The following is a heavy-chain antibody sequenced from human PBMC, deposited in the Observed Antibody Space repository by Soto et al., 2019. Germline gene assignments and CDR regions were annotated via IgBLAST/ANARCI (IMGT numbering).Heavy chain of an antibody. D-gene: IGHD3-3*01. CDR1: GYTFTSYD. CDR3: ASGYDFWSGYYTGAYYYYYGMDV. Sequence: QVQLVQSGAEVKKPGASVKVSCKASGYTFTSYDINWVRQATGQGLEWMGWMNPNSGNTGYAQKFQGRVTMTRNTSISTADMELSSLRSEDTAVYYCASGYDFWSGYYTGAYYYYYGMDVWGQGTTVTVSS. J-gene: IGHJ6*02. CDR2: MNPNSGNT. V-gene: IGHV1-8*01.